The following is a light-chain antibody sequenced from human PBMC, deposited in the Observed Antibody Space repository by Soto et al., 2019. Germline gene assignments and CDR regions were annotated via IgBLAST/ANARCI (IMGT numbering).Light chain of an antibody. CDR3: QQYYRYPRT. CDR1: QGISSY. CDR2: AAS. Sequence: AIRMTQSPSSFSTSTGDRVTITCRASQGISSYLAWYQQKPGKAPKLLISAASTLQSGAPSRFSGSGSGTDFTLTISCLQSEDFATYYCQQYYRYPRTFGQGTKVEIK. V-gene: IGKV1-8*01. J-gene: IGKJ1*01.